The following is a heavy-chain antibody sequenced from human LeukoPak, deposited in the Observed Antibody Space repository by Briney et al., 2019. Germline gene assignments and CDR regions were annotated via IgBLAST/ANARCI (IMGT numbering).Heavy chain of an antibody. CDR1: GYSFTSYW. J-gene: IGHJ5*02. Sequence: GESLKISCKGSGYSFTSYWIGWVRQMPGKGLEWMGIIYPGDSDTRYSPSFQGQVTISADKSVSTAYLQWSRLKASDTAMYYCARLGYSGYDYRNNWFDPWGQGTLVTVSS. CDR3: ARLGYSGYDYRNNWFDP. V-gene: IGHV5-51*01. CDR2: IYPGDSDT. D-gene: IGHD5-12*01.